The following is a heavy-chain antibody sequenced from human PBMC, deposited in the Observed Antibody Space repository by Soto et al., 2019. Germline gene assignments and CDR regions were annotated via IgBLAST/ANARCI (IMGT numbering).Heavy chain of an antibody. V-gene: IGHV3-48*01. CDR2: ISSSSSTI. Sequence: EVQLVESGGGLVQPGGSLRLSCAASGFTFSSYSMNWVRQAPGKGLERVSYISSSSSTIYYADSVKGRFTTSRDNAKNSLYLQMNSLRAEDTAVYYCARRSMVLGVNYSENWFDPWGQGTLVTVSS. D-gene: IGHD3-10*01. CDR1: GFTFSSYS. J-gene: IGHJ5*02. CDR3: ARRSMVLGVNYSENWFDP.